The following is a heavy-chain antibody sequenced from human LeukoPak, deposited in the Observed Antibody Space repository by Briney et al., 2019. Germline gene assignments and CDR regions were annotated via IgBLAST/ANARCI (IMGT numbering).Heavy chain of an antibody. D-gene: IGHD3-16*02. CDR3: AREGVRYYDYVWGSYRPIPFDY. CDR1: GGSISSYY. V-gene: IGHV4-4*07. J-gene: IGHJ4*02. CDR2: IYTSGST. Sequence: SETLSLTCTVSGGSISSYYWSWIRQPAGKGLEWIGRIYTSGSTNYNPSLKSRVTMSVDTSKNQFSLKLSSVTAADTAVYYCAREGVRYYDYVWGSYRPIPFDYWGQGTLVTVSS.